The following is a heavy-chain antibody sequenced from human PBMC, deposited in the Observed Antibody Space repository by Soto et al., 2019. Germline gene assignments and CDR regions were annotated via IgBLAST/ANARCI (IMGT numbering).Heavy chain of an antibody. CDR1: GFTFSSYG. V-gene: IGHV3-30*18. D-gene: IGHD6-13*01. CDR2: ISYDGSNK. J-gene: IGHJ4*02. CDR3: AKVWHATRGSC. Sequence: QVQLVESGGGVVQPGRSLRLSCAASGFTFSSYGMHWVRQAPGKGLEWVAVISYDGSNKYYADSVKGRFTISRDNSKNTLYLQMNRLRAEDTDVYYCAKVWHATRGSCWGQGTLVTVCS.